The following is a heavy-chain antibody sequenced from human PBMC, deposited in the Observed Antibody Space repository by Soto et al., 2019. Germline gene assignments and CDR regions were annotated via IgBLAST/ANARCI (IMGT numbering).Heavy chain of an antibody. D-gene: IGHD6-13*01. CDR2: ISGSGGST. Sequence: EVQLLESGGGLGQPGGSLRLSCAASGFTFGSYAMSWVRQDPGKGLEWVSAISGSGGSTYYADSVKGRFTISRDNSKNTLYLQMNSLRAEDTAVYYCAYSSTPFDYWGQGTLVTVSS. J-gene: IGHJ4*02. V-gene: IGHV3-23*01. CDR1: GFTFGSYA. CDR3: AYSSTPFDY.